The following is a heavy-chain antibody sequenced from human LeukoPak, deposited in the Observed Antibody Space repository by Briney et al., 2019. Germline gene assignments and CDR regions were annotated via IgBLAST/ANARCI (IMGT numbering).Heavy chain of an antibody. CDR1: GGSISSSSYY. V-gene: IGHV4-39*07. CDR2: IYYSGST. D-gene: IGHD3-10*01. CDR3: ARGFRGSYYKGYFDY. J-gene: IGHJ4*02. Sequence: SETLSLTCTVSGGSISSSSYYWGWIRQPPGKGLEWIGSIYYSGSTYYNPSLKSRVTISVDTSKNQFSLKLSSVTAADTAVYYCARGFRGSYYKGYFDYWGQGTLVTVSS.